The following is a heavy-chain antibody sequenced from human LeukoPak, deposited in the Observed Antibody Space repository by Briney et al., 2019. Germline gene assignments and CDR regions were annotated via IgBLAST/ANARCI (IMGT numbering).Heavy chain of an antibody. V-gene: IGHV1-69*02. CDR1: GGTFSSYT. Sequence: ASVKVSCKASGGTFSSYTISWVRQAPGQRLEWMGRIIPILGIANYAQKFQGRVTITADKSTSTAYMELSSLRSEDTAVYYCSGWCSSTSCYDRDYYYYGMDVWGQGTTVTVSS. CDR2: IIPILGIA. CDR3: SGWCSSTSCYDRDYYYYGMDV. D-gene: IGHD2-2*01. J-gene: IGHJ6*02.